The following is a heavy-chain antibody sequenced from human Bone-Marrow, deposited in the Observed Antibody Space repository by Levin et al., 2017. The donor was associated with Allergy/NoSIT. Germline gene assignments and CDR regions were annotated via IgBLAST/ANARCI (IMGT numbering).Heavy chain of an antibody. V-gene: IGHV1-8*01. CDR3: ARSYYYDSSGYYSHYYYGMDV. Sequence: GASVKVSCKASGYTFTSYDINWVRQATGQGLEWMGWMNPNSGNTGYAQKFQGRVTMTRNTSISTAYMELSSLRSEDTAVYYCARSYYYDSSGYYSHYYYGMDVWGQGTTVTVSS. J-gene: IGHJ6*02. D-gene: IGHD3-22*01. CDR1: GYTFTSYD. CDR2: MNPNSGNT.